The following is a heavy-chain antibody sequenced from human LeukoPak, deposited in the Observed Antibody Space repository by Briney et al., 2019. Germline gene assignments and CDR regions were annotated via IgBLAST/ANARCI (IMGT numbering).Heavy chain of an antibody. CDR1: GYSFPIYW. V-gene: IGHV5-51*01. CDR2: IYPSDSDT. CDR3: ARSECSGGDCSGKYFHH. D-gene: IGHD2-21*02. J-gene: IGHJ1*01. Sequence: GESLKISCKGSGYSFPIYWIGWVRQLPGKDVELMGVIYPSDSDTKYSPSFQGRVTISADKSISTAYLQWSSLKASDTAMYYCARSECSGGDCSGKYFHHWGQGTLVTVSS.